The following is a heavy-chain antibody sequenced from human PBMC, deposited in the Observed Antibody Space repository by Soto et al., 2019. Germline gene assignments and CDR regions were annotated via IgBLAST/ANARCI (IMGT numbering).Heavy chain of an antibody. CDR2: IYYSGST. D-gene: IGHD6-19*01. CDR3: ARHGQWLVTGYFYYGMDV. CDR1: GGSIWDNY. V-gene: IGHV4-59*08. J-gene: IGHJ6*02. Sequence: SETLSLTCTVSGGSIWDNYWSWIRQPPGKGLEWIGYIYYSGSTNYNPSLKSRVTISVDTSKNQFSLKLSSVTAADTAVYYCARHGQWLVTGYFYYGMDVWGQGTTVTVSS.